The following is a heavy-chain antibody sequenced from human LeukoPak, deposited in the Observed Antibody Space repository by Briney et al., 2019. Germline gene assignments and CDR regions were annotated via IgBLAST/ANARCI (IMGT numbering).Heavy chain of an antibody. Sequence: SETLSLTCTVSGGSISRYYWSWIRQPPGKGLEWIGYIYYSGSTNYNPSLKSRVTISVDTSKNQFSLKLSSVTAADTAVYYCARATIVGATPHFDYWGQGTLVTVSS. CDR3: ARATIVGATPHFDY. V-gene: IGHV4-59*01. D-gene: IGHD1-26*01. J-gene: IGHJ4*02. CDR1: GGSISRYY. CDR2: IYYSGST.